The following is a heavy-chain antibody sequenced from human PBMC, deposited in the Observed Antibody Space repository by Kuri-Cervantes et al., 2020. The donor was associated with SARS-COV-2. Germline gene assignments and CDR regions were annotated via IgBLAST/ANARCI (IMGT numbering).Heavy chain of an antibody. CDR2: ISGSGDST. J-gene: IGHJ6*03. V-gene: IGHV3-23*01. Sequence: GGSLRLSCAASGFTFSSYAMSWVRQAPGKGLERVSAISGSGDSTYQADSVKGRFTISRDNSKNTLYLQMNSLRAEDTAVYFCARDRFLELGPSHMDVWGKGTTVTVSS. CDR1: GFTFSSYA. D-gene: IGHD1-7*01. CDR3: ARDRFLELGPSHMDV.